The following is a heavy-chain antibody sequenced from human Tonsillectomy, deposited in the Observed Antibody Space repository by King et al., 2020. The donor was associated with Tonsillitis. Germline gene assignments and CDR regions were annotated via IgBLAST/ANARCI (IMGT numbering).Heavy chain of an antibody. CDR3: ARGPSTTLIDGFDI. V-gene: IGHV4-38-2*01. J-gene: IGHJ3*02. CDR1: GYSISSAYY. CDR2: IYHTGST. Sequence: VQLQESGPGLVRPSETLSLTCDVSGYSISSAYYWGWLRQPPGKGLEWIGNIYHTGSTYYNPSFESRLTISVDTSKNQFSLKLGSVTAADTAVYYCARGPSTTLIDGFDIWGQGTMVTVSS. D-gene: IGHD1-1*01.